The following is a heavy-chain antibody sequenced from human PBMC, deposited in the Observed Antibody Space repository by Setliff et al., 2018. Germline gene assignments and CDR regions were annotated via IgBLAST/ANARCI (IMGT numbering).Heavy chain of an antibody. Sequence: PGGSLRLSCAASGFTFNTYLMNWVRQAPGKGLEWVSHIRDTGTTVHYADSVKGRFTISRDNAKNSLYLQLSSLRAEDTAVYYCTTRTAAVRSFDTWGQGTLVTVSS. D-gene: IGHD6-13*01. J-gene: IGHJ4*02. V-gene: IGHV3-48*01. CDR2: IRDTGTTV. CDR3: TTRTAAVRSFDT. CDR1: GFTFNTYL.